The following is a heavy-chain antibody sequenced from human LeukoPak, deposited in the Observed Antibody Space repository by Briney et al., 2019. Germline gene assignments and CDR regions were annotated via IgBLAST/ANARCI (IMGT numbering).Heavy chain of an antibody. J-gene: IGHJ4*02. CDR1: GVTFRIYT. CDR2: ISPDGSGK. D-gene: IGHD4/OR15-4a*01. Sequence: GGSLRLSCAASGVTFRIYTIHWVRQAPGKGLEWVALISPDGSGKFYADSVTGRLTISRDNSKNSLYLQMNSLRAEDTAVYYCARAVLARLVDYWGQGTLVTVSS. CDR3: ARAVLARLVDY. V-gene: IGHV3-30*04.